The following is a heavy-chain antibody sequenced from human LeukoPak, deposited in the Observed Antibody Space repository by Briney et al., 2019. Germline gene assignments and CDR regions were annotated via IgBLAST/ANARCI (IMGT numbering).Heavy chain of an antibody. J-gene: IGHJ4*02. CDR2: VSASGGTT. V-gene: IGHV3-23*01. Sequence: GGSLRLSCAASGFTFSSSAMRWVRQAPGKVPEWVSSVSASGGTTYYADSVKGRFTISRDNSKNTLYLQMNSLRAEDTALYYCAKGSGYSFEYWGQGTLVTVSS. CDR3: AKGSGYSFEY. D-gene: IGHD3-22*01. CDR1: GFTFSSSA.